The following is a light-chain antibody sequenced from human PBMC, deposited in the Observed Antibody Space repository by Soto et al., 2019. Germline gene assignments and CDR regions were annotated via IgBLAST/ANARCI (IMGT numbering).Light chain of an antibody. CDR2: AAS. Sequence: DIQMTQSPSSLSASVGDRVTITCRASRNIDNYMNWYQQRPGEVPKVLIYAASNLQSGVPSRFSGSGSGTDFTLTISSLQPEYFATYYCQQSYNAIQTFGQGTKLVIK. J-gene: IGKJ2*01. CDR1: RNIDNY. CDR3: QQSYNAIQT. V-gene: IGKV1-39*01.